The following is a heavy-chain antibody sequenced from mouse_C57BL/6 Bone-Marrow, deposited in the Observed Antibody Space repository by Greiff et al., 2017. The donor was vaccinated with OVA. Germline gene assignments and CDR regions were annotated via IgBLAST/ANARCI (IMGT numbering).Heavy chain of an antibody. V-gene: IGHV1-61*01. CDR1: GYTFTSYW. CDR2: IYPSDSET. D-gene: IGHD1-3*01. J-gene: IGHJ1*03. CDR3: ASRVLGSSNWYFDD. Sequence: QVQLQQPGAELVRPGSSVKLSCKASGYTFTSYWMDWVKQRPGQGLEWIGNIYPSDSETHYNQKFKDKATLTVDKSSSTAYMQLSSLTSEDSAVYYDASRVLGSSNWYFDDWGKGTTVTVSS.